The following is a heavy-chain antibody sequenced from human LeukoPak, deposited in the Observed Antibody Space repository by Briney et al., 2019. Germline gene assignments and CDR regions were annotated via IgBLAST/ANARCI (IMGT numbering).Heavy chain of an antibody. J-gene: IGHJ4*02. CDR3: ARLSSGWNNYFDY. CDR1: GGTFSSYA. CDR2: IIPIFGTA. D-gene: IGHD6-19*01. V-gene: IGHV1-69*01. Sequence: SVKVSCKASGGTFSSYAISWARQAPGQGLEWMGGIIPIFGTANYAQKFQGRVTITADESTSTAYMELSSLRSEDTAVYYCARLSSGWNNYFDYWGQGTLVTVSS.